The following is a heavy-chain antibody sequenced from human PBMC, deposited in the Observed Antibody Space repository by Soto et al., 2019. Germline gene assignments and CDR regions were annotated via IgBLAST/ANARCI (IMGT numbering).Heavy chain of an antibody. CDR2: INHSGST. V-gene: IGHV4-34*01. D-gene: IGHD2-21*02. CDR1: GGSFSGYY. CDR3: ARGRCGGDCSPLFDY. J-gene: IGHJ4*02. Sequence: VQLQQWGAGLLKPSETLSLTCAVYGGSFSGYYWSWIRQPPGKGLEWIGEINHSGSTNYNPSLKSRVTISVDTSKNQFSLKLSSVTAADTAVYYCARGRCGGDCSPLFDYWGQGTLVTVSS.